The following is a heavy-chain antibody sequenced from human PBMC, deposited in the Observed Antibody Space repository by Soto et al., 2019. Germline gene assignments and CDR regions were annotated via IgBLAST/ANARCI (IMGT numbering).Heavy chain of an antibody. CDR1: GFTFSSYA. D-gene: IGHD3-9*01. J-gene: IGHJ4*02. V-gene: IGHV3-23*01. CDR3: AKEYDILTGYPPYFDY. Sequence: EVQLLESGGGLVQPGGSPRLSCAASGFTFSSYAMSWVRQAPGKGLEWVSAISGSGGSTYYADSVKGRFTISRDNSKNTLYLQMNSLRAEDTAVYYCAKEYDILTGYPPYFDYWGQGTLVTVSS. CDR2: ISGSGGST.